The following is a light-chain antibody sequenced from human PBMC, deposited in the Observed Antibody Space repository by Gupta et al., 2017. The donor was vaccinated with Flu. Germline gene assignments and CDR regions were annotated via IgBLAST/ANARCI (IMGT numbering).Light chain of an antibody. J-gene: IGLJ3*02. V-gene: IGLV1-44*01. Sequence: QSVVTQPPSVSATPGQTVTISCFGSSSNIGSNDVFWYRQDPGAAPKRLIFDNNQRPSGVPDRFSASKSGTSASLDISGLQSEDEADYYCAVWDNSLKVLFGGGTKLTV. CDR1: SSNIGSND. CDR2: DNN. CDR3: AVWDNSLKVL.